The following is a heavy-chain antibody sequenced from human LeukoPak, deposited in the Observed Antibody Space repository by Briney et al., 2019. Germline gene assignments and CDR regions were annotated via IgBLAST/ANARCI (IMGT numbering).Heavy chain of an antibody. Sequence: GGSLRLSCASSGFIFSNYVMHWVRQAPGKGLGWVAFIRYDESNKFYPHSVKGRFTISRDNSKTILFLQINSLRAEDTPVYYWATMQWLEGVDWFDPWGQGNLVTVSS. CDR1: GFIFSNYV. D-gene: IGHD6-19*01. J-gene: IGHJ5*02. CDR3: ATMQWLEGVDWFDP. CDR2: IRYDESNK. V-gene: IGHV3-30*02.